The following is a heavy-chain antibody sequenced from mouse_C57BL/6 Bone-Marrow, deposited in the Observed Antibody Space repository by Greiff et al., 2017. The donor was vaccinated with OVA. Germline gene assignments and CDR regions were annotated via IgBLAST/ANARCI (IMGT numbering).Heavy chain of an antibody. CDR3: ARGDYYDYDGFAY. D-gene: IGHD2-4*01. Sequence: EVQLQQSGPELVKPGASVKMSCKASGYTFTDYNMHWVKQSHGKSLEWIGYINPNNGGTSYNQKFKGKAKLTVNKSSSTAYMELRSLTSEDSAVYYCARGDYYDYDGFAYWGQGTLVTVSA. CDR2: INPNNGGT. J-gene: IGHJ3*01. CDR1: GYTFTDYN. V-gene: IGHV1-22*01.